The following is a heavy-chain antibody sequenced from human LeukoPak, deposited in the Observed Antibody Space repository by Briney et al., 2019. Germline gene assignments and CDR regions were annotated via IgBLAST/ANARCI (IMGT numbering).Heavy chain of an antibody. CDR3: ARDLMYSSTWETFN. D-gene: IGHD6-13*01. Sequence: SQTLSLTCTVSGVSVTTYYWSWIRQPAGKGLEWIGRIYTGGSTNYNPSLKSRVTMSLDTSKNQFSLKLTSVTAADTAVYYCARDLMYSSTWETFNWGQGTLVTVSS. J-gene: IGHJ4*02. CDR2: IYTGGST. CDR1: GVSVTTYY. V-gene: IGHV4-4*07.